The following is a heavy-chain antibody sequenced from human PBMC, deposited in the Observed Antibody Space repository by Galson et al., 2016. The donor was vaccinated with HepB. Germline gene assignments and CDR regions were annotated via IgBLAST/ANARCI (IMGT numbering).Heavy chain of an antibody. V-gene: IGHV3-21*01. CDR3: ANSGGYFDPFDY. D-gene: IGHD3-9*01. CDR2: ISSSSSHI. J-gene: IGHJ4*02. Sequence: SLRLSCAASGFTFSIYAIHWVRQAPGKGLEWVSSISSSSSHIYYADSVKGRFTISRDNAKNSLYLQMNSLRAEDTAVYYCANSGGYFDPFDYWGQGTLVTVSS. CDR1: GFTFSIYA.